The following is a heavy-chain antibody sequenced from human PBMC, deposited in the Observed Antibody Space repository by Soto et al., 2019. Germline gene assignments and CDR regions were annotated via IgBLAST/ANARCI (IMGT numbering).Heavy chain of an antibody. CDR1: GFTFSSYS. D-gene: IGHD4-17*01. CDR3: AREADYVNWFDP. CDR2: ISSSSSTI. J-gene: IGHJ5*02. V-gene: IGHV3-48*01. Sequence: EVQLVESGGGLVQPGGSLRLSCAASGFTFSSYSMNWVRQAPGKGLEWVSYISSSSSTIYYADSVKGRFTISRDNAKNSLYLQMTSLRAEDTAVYYGAREADYVNWFDPWGQGTLVTVSS.